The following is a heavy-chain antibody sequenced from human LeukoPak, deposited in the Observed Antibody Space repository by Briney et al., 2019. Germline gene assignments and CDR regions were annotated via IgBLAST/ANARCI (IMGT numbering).Heavy chain of an antibody. CDR2: INHSGST. V-gene: IGHV4-34*01. J-gene: IGHJ4*02. D-gene: IGHD2-15*01. Sequence: PSETLSLTCAVYGQSFSGYYWSWIRQPPGRGRDWVGEINHSGSTNYNPSLKSRVTISVGTSKNQFSLKLNSVTAADTAVYYCARRCSGDSCYPSRFDYWGQGTLVTVSS. CDR1: GQSFSGYY. CDR3: ARRCSGDSCYPSRFDY.